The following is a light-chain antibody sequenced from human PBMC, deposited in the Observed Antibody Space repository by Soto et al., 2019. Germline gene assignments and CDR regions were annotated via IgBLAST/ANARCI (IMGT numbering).Light chain of an antibody. J-gene: IGLJ3*02. CDR2: STS. V-gene: IGLV7-43*01. CDR1: TGAVTSAYY. CDR3: LLYYGGAPV. Sequence: QAVVTKEPSLTVSPGGTVTLTCASSTGAVTSAYYPNWFQQKPGQAPTALIYSTSNKNSWTPARFSGSLLGGKAALTLSGVHPEDEAEYYCLLYYGGAPVFGGGTKLTVL.